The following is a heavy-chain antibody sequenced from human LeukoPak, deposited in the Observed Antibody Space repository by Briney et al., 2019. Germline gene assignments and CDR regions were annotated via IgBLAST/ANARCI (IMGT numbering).Heavy chain of an antibody. CDR1: GFTVSSTY. V-gene: IGHV3-66*01. D-gene: IGHD3-22*01. CDR2: IYSGGST. CDR3: ARVVRGYYESSGYYSSYFDY. J-gene: IGHJ4*02. Sequence: GESLRLSCAASGFTVSSTYMSWVSQAPGKGLEWVSVIYSGGSTYYADSVKGRFTISRDNSKNTVYLQMNSLRAEDTAVYYCARVVRGYYESSGYYSSYFDYWGQGTLVTVSS.